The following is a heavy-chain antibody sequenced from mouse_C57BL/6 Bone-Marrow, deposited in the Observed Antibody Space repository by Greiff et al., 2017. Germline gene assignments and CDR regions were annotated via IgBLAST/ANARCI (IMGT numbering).Heavy chain of an antibody. Sequence: VQLQQSGPELVKPGASVKISCKASGYAFSSSWMNWVKQRPGKGLEWIGRIYPGDGDTNYNGKFKGKATLTADKSSSTAYMQLSSLTSEDSAVYFCARAGSNYKDYWGQGTTLTVSS. V-gene: IGHV1-82*01. CDR3: ARAGSNYKDY. D-gene: IGHD2-5*01. CDR1: GYAFSSSW. J-gene: IGHJ2*01. CDR2: IYPGDGDT.